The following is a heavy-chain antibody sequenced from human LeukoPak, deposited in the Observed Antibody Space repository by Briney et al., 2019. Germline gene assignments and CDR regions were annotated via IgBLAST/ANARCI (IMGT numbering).Heavy chain of an antibody. CDR3: ARSSDYGDYVGGAFDI. J-gene: IGHJ3*02. D-gene: IGHD4-17*01. CDR1: GYTFTSYG. V-gene: IGHV1-18*01. CDR2: ISAYNGNT. Sequence: GASVKVSCKASGYTFTSYGISWVRQAPGQGLEWMGWISAYNGNTNYAQKLQGRVTMTTDTSTSTAYMEPRSLRSDDTAVYYCARSSDYGDYVGGAFDIWGQGAMVTVSS.